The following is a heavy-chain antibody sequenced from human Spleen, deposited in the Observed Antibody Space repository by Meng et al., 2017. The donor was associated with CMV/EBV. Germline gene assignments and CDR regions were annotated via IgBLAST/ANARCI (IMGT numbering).Heavy chain of an antibody. CDR2: IIPILGIA. CDR1: GGTFSSYA. Sequence: SCQASGGTFSSYAISWVRQAPGQGLEWMGGIIPILGIANYAQKFQGRVTITADKSTSTAYMELSSLRSEDTAVYYCAREEGSRFDPWGQGTLVTVSS. J-gene: IGHJ5*02. CDR3: AREEGSRFDP. V-gene: IGHV1-69*10.